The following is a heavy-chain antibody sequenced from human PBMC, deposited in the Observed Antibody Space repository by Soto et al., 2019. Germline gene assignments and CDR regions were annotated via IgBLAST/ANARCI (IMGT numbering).Heavy chain of an antibody. Sequence: GGSLRLSCAASEFTFSSYAMSWVRQAPGKGLEWVSAISGSGGSTYYADSVKGRFTISRDTSKNTLYLQMSSLRVEDTALYYCAKSYSSNWYDYFDNWGQGALVTVST. V-gene: IGHV3-23*01. CDR1: EFTFSSYA. CDR2: ISGSGGST. J-gene: IGHJ4*02. CDR3: AKSYSSNWYDYFDN. D-gene: IGHD6-13*01.